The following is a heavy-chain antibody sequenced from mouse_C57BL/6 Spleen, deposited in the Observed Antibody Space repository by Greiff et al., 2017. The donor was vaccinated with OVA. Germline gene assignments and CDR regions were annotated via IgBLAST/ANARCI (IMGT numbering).Heavy chain of an antibody. V-gene: IGHV1-69*01. CDR1: GYTFTSYW. CDR3: ARSQLKDFDY. D-gene: IGHD3-1*01. J-gene: IGHJ2*01. CDR2: IDPSDSYT. Sequence: QVQLQQSGAELVMPGASVKLSCKASGYTFTSYWMHWVKQRPGQGLEWIGEIDPSDSYTNYNQKFKGKSTLTVDKSSSTAYMQLSSLTSEDSAVYYCARSQLKDFDYWGQGTTLTVSS.